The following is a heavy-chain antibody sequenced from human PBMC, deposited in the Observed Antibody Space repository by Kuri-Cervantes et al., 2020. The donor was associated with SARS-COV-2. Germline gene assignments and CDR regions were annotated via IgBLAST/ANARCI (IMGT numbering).Heavy chain of an antibody. CDR2: INPNSGGT. Sequence: ASVKVCCKASGYTFTGYYMHWVRQAPGQGLEWVGWINPNSGGTNYAQKFQGRVTMTRDTSISTAYMELSRLRSDDTAVYYCARVLGSSTSCYWDWGQGTLVTVSS. D-gene: IGHD2-2*01. CDR3: ARVLGSSTSCYWD. V-gene: IGHV1-2*02. J-gene: IGHJ4*02. CDR1: GYTFTGYY.